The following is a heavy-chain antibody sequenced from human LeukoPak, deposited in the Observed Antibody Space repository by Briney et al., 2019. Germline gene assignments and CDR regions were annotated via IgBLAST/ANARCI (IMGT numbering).Heavy chain of an antibody. CDR2: MNPNSGNT. D-gene: IGHD6-13*01. J-gene: IGHJ4*02. CDR3: AKTAAGLRRTKIWSQEFLDY. V-gene: IGHV1-8*01. CDR1: GYTFTSYD. Sequence: ASVKVSCKASGYTFTSYDINWVRQATGQGLEWMGWMNPNSGNTGYAQKFQGRVTMTRNTSISTAYMELSSLRSEDTAVYYCAKTAAGLRRTKIWSQEFLDYWGQGTLVTVSS.